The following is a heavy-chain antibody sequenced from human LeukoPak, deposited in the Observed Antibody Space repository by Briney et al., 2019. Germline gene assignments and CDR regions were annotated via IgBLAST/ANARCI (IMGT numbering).Heavy chain of an antibody. J-gene: IGHJ4*02. CDR2: IYTSGST. CDR1: GGSISSGSYY. V-gene: IGHV4-61*02. D-gene: IGHD3-22*01. CDR3: ALHYYDSSGYYDY. Sequence: SETLSLTCTVSGGSISSGSYYWSWIRQPAGKGLEWIGRIYTSGSTNYNPSLKSRVTISVDTSKNQFSLKLSSVTAADTAVYYCALHYYDSSGYYDYWGQGTLVTVSS.